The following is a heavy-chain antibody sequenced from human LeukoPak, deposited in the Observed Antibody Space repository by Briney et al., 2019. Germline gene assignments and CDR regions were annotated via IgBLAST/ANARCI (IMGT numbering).Heavy chain of an antibody. CDR1: GGSISSGGYY. D-gene: IGHD4-11*01. Sequence: SETLSLTCTVSGGSISSGGYYWIWIPQPPGKGLEWIGYFYHSGSPYYNPSLKSRVTISVDRSKNQFSPKLSTVPAADSALFYCARGTYSNYGNGFDPWGQGALVTVSS. V-gene: IGHV4-30-2*01. CDR2: FYHSGSP. CDR3: ARGTYSNYGNGFDP. J-gene: IGHJ5*02.